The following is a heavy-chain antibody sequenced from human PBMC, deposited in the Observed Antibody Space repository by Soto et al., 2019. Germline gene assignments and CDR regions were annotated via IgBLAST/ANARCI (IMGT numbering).Heavy chain of an antibody. CDR2: INHSGST. Sequence: PSETLSLTCAVYGGSFSGYYWSWIRQPPGKGLEWIGEINHSGSTNYNPSLKSRVTISVDTSKNQFSLKLSSVAAAGTAVYYCASQWLVQQFAYWGQGTLVTVSS. CDR3: ASQWLVQQFAY. V-gene: IGHV4-34*01. J-gene: IGHJ4*02. D-gene: IGHD6-19*01. CDR1: GGSFSGYY.